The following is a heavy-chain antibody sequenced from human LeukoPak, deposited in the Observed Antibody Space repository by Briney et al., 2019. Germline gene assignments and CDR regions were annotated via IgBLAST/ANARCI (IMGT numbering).Heavy chain of an antibody. J-gene: IGHJ6*02. V-gene: IGHV3-72*01. D-gene: IGHD5-12*01. CDR2: ITNKGRGFTT. Sequence: GGSLRLSCAASGFTRSDHDMDWVRQAPGKGLEWVGRITNKGRGFTTEYAASVNGRFTISRDESQNSLYLQMKSLKTDDTAVYYCGRAGYAHGLDVWGQGTTVTVSS. CDR3: GRAGYAHGLDV. CDR1: GFTRSDHD.